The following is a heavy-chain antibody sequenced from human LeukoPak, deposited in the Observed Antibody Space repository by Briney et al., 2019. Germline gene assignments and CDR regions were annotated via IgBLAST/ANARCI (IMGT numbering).Heavy chain of an antibody. CDR3: ARESEMATIRPHAFDI. J-gene: IGHJ3*02. Sequence: GASVKVSCKASGGTFSSYAISWVRQAPGQGLEWMGGIIPIFGTANYAQKFQGRVTITADESTSTAYMELSSLRSEDTAVYYCARESEMATIRPHAFDIWGQGTMVTVSS. D-gene: IGHD5-24*01. CDR2: IIPIFGTA. V-gene: IGHV1-69*13. CDR1: GGTFSSYA.